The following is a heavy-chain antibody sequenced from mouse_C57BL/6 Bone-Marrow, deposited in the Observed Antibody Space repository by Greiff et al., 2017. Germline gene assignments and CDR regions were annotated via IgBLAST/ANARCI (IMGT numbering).Heavy chain of an antibody. D-gene: IGHD1-1*01. CDR1: GYTFTSYG. J-gene: IGHJ3*01. Sequence: QVQLKESGAELARPGASVKLSCKASGYTFTSYGISWVKQRTGQGLEWIGEIYPRSGNTYYNEKFKGKATLTADKSSSTAYMELRSLTSEDSAVYFCARGVYYGSSSFAYWGQGTLVTVSA. CDR2: IYPRSGNT. CDR3: ARGVYYGSSSFAY. V-gene: IGHV1-81*01.